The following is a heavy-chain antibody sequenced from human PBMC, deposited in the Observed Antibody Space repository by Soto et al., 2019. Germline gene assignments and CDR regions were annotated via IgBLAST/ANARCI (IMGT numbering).Heavy chain of an antibody. J-gene: IGHJ4*02. CDR3: ANHRGFLVTQYFFDY. D-gene: IGHD2-21*02. CDR2: ISNSGGST. Sequence: GGSLRLSCAASGFTFKNYAMSWVRRAPGKGLEWVSSISNSGGSTYYADSVQGRFTISRDNSKNTLSLQMNSLRAEDTAIYYCANHRGFLVTQYFFDYWGQGTLVTVSS. V-gene: IGHV3-23*01. CDR1: GFTFKNYA.